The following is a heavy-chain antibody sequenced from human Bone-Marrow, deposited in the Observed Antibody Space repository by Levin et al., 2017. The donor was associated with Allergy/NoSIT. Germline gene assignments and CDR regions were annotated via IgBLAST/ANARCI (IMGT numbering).Heavy chain of an antibody. CDR3: ARLSGYSTTAVGWFDP. J-gene: IGHJ5*02. D-gene: IGHD5-12*01. Sequence: SCSVSGDSIRSSYWSWIRQFPPHGPQSLGYMYYTGNTDYNPSLRSRVSMSLDTSKNQFSLQLKSVTAADTAVYYCARLSGYSTTAVGWFDPWGQGTLVSVSS. CDR1: GDSIRSSY. CDR2: MYYTGNT. V-gene: IGHV4-59*01.